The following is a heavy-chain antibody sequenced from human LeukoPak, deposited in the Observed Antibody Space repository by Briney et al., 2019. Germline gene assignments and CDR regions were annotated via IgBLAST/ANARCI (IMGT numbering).Heavy chain of an antibody. CDR2: IRYDGSNK. CDR1: GFTFSSYG. D-gene: IGHD4-23*01. V-gene: IGHV3-30*02. J-gene: IGHJ4*02. CDR3: AKVMTTVVTPYYFDY. Sequence: QPGGSLRLSCAASGFTFSSYGMHWVRQAPGKGLEWVAFIRYDGSNKYYADSVKGRFTISRDNSKNTLYLQMNSLRAEDTAVYYCAKVMTTVVTPYYFDYWGQGTLVTVSS.